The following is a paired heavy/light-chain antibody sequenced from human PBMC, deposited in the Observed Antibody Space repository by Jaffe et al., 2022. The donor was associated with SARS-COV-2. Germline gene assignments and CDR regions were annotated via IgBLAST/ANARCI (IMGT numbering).Light chain of an antibody. CDR1: SSDVGGYNY. Sequence: QSALTQPASVSGSPGQSITISCTGTSSDVGGYNYVSWYQQHPGKAPKLMIYEVSNRPSGVSNRFSGSKSGNTASLTISGLQAEDEADYYCSSYTSSSTTHFGTGTKVTVL. CDR3: SSYTSSSTTH. V-gene: IGLV2-14*01. J-gene: IGLJ1*01. CDR2: EVS.
Heavy chain of an antibody. Sequence: QVQLVESGGGVVQPGRSLRLSCAASGFTFSSYAMHWVRQAPGKGLEWVAVISYDGSNKYYADSVKGRFTISRDNSKNTLYLQMNSLRAEDTAVYYCARNYDFWSGAYYYYGMDVWGQGTTVTVSS. J-gene: IGHJ6*02. CDR2: ISYDGSNK. CDR3: ARNYDFWSGAYYYYGMDV. V-gene: IGHV3-30-3*01. D-gene: IGHD3-3*01. CDR1: GFTFSSYA.